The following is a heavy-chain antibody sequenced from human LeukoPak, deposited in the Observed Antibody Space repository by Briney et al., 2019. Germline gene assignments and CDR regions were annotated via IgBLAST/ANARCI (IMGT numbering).Heavy chain of an antibody. D-gene: IGHD3-10*01. CDR2: INHGGSI. CDR3: AGGDYHGSESSANY. CDR1: GGSFSAQY. V-gene: IGHV4-34*01. J-gene: IGHJ4*02. Sequence: PSETLSLTCAVYGGSFSAQYWGRIRQPPGKGLEWIGEINHGGSISYNASLKSRVTVSLDTSKNQFSLKLSSVTAADTAVYYCAGGDYHGSESSANYWGQGTLVTVSS.